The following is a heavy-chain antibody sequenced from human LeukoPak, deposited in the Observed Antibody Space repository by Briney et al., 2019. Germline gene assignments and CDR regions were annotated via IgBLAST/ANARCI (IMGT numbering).Heavy chain of an antibody. Sequence: GKGLEWVSVIYSGDRTYYADSVKGRLTISRDSSKNTLYLQMNNLRVEDTAVYYCAKGGGITIFGVVINWGQGTLVTVSS. CDR3: AKGGGITIFGVVIN. V-gene: IGHV3-53*01. D-gene: IGHD3-3*01. J-gene: IGHJ4*02. CDR2: IYSGDRT.